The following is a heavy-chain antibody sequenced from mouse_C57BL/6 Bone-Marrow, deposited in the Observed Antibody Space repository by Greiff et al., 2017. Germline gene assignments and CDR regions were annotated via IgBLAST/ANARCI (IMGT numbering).Heavy chain of an antibody. Sequence: QVQLQQPGAELVKPGASVKLSCKASGYTFTSYWMHWVKQRPGQGLEWIGMIHPNSGSTNYNEKFKSKATLTVDKSSSTAYMQLSSLTSEDSAVYYCANYYGSSDPAWFAYWGQGTLVTVSA. J-gene: IGHJ3*01. CDR2: IHPNSGST. V-gene: IGHV1-64*01. CDR1: GYTFTSYW. D-gene: IGHD1-1*01. CDR3: ANYYGSSDPAWFAY.